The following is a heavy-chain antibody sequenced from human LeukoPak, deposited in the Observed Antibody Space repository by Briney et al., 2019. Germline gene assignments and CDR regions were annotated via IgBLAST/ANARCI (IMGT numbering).Heavy chain of an antibody. Sequence: PGGSLRLSCAASGFTFRSHGMHWVRQAPGKGLEWVAVIWYDGSNKYYADSVKGRFTISRDNSKNTPYLQMNSLRAEDTAVYYCARDPIYYGSGSPFDYWGQGTLVTVSS. D-gene: IGHD3-10*01. V-gene: IGHV3-33*01. CDR3: ARDPIYYGSGSPFDY. CDR1: GFTFRSHG. CDR2: IWYDGSNK. J-gene: IGHJ4*02.